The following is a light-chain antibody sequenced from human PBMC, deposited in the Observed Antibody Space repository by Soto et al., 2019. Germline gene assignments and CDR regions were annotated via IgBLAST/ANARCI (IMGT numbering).Light chain of an antibody. CDR2: GAS. CDR3: LHYDDRPPTYT. Sequence: EIVMTQSPATLSVSPGERATLSCRASQNVKNNLAWYQQKPGQAPSVLIYGASTRATGVPARFSGSGSGTEFTLTISSLQSEDFAVYYCLHYDDRPPTYTFGQGTTLESK. CDR1: QNVKNN. J-gene: IGKJ2*01. V-gene: IGKV3-15*01.